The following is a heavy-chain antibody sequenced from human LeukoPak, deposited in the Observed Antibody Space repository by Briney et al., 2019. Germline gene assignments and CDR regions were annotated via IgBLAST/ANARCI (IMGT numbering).Heavy chain of an antibody. CDR3: ARDPAGPGDWYFDL. Sequence: GGSLRLSCAASGFTVSSNYMNWARQAPGKGLEWVSAIHRGGSTYYADSVKGRFTISRDNSKNTLYLQMNSLRVEDTAVYYCARDPAGPGDWYFDLWGRSTLVTVSS. V-gene: IGHV3-53*01. CDR1: GFTVSSNY. J-gene: IGHJ2*01. CDR2: IHRGGST.